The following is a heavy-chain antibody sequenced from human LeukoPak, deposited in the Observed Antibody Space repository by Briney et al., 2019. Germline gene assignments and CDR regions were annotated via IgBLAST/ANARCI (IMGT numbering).Heavy chain of an antibody. CDR2: INHSGST. Sequence: KPSETLSLTCAVYGGSFSGYYWSWIRQPPGKGLEWIGEINHSGSTNYNPSLKSRVTISVDTSKNQFSLKLSSVTAADTAVYYCARVVDYYYGSGSYPLYYYYYGMDVWGQGTTVTVSS. V-gene: IGHV4-34*01. J-gene: IGHJ6*02. CDR3: ARVVDYYYGSGSYPLYYYYYGMDV. CDR1: GGSFSGYY. D-gene: IGHD3-10*01.